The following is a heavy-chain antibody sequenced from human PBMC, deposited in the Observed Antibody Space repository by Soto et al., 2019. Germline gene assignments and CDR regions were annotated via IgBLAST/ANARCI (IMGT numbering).Heavy chain of an antibody. Sequence: GGSLRLSCAASGFTFSSYWMSWVRQAPGKGLEWVANIKQDGSEKYYVDSVKGRFTISRDNAKNSLYLQMNSLRAEDTAVYYCARKSGSSGYYYMDVWGKGTTVTVSS. CDR1: GFTFSSYW. CDR3: ARKSGSSGYYYMDV. D-gene: IGHD6-6*01. V-gene: IGHV3-7*01. J-gene: IGHJ6*03. CDR2: IKQDGSEK.